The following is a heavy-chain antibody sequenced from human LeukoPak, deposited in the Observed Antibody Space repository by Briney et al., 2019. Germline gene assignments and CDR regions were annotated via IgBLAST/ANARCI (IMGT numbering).Heavy chain of an antibody. J-gene: IGHJ5*02. CDR3: VRAGGRSWFDP. CDR1: GYTFTSYA. Sequence: ASLKVSCKAAGYTFTSYAMHWVRQAPGQRLEWMGWINAGNGNTKYSQEFQGRVTITRDTSASTAYMELSSLRSEDMAVYYCVRAGGRSWFDPWGQGTLVTVSS. V-gene: IGHV1-3*03. CDR2: INAGNGNT.